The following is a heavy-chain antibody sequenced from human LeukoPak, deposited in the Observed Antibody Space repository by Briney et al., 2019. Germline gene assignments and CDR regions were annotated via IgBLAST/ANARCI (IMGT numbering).Heavy chain of an antibody. J-gene: IGHJ6*03. Sequence: GGSLRLSCAASGFTVSSNYMSWVRQAPGKGLEWVGRIKSKTDGGTTDYAAPVKGRFTISRDDSRNTLYLQMNSLKTEDTAAYYCTVGYSSSWYYYYYMDVWGKGTTVTVSS. CDR2: IKSKTDGGTT. CDR1: GFTVSSNY. D-gene: IGHD6-13*01. V-gene: IGHV3-15*01. CDR3: TVGYSSSWYYYYYMDV.